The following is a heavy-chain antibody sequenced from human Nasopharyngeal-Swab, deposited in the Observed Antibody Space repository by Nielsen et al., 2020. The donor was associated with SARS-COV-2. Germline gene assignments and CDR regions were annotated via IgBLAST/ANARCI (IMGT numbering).Heavy chain of an antibody. CDR2: ISSNGGGT. CDR1: GFTFSSYA. J-gene: IGHJ6*02. D-gene: IGHD3-9*01. CDR3: VKADRYYDILTGYPLTDYYYYGMDV. V-gene: IGHV3-64D*06. Sequence: GGSLRLSCSASGFTFSSYAMHWVRQAPGKGLEYVSAISSNGGGTYYADSVKGRFTISRDNSKNTLYLQMSSLRAEDTAVYYCVKADRYYDILTGYPLTDYYYYGMDVWGQGTTVTVSS.